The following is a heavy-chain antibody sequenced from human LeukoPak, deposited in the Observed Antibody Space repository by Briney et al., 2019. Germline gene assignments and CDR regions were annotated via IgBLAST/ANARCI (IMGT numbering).Heavy chain of an antibody. CDR3: AKRSSYSSSWIDY. D-gene: IGHD6-13*01. J-gene: IGHJ4*02. V-gene: IGHV3-48*03. Sequence: GGSLRLSCAASGFTFSSYEMNWVRQAPGKGLEWVSYISSSGSNIYYADSVKGRFTISRDNAKNSLYLQMNSLRAEDTAVYYCAKRSSYSSSWIDYWGQGTLVTVSS. CDR2: ISSSGSNI. CDR1: GFTFSSYE.